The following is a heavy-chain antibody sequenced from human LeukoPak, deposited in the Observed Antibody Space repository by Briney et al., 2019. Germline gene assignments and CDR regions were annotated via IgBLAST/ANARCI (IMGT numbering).Heavy chain of an antibody. CDR3: ARDIYLGNSLDV. D-gene: IGHD4-23*01. CDR2: IFSGGIT. Sequence: GGSLRLSCAASGITLSSSYMSWVRQAPGKGLDWVSVIFSGGITFYADSVKGRFTISRHNSKNTLYLQMSSLRVEDTAVYYCARDIYLGNSLDVWGKGTTVTISS. V-gene: IGHV3-53*01. J-gene: IGHJ6*04. CDR1: GITLSSSY.